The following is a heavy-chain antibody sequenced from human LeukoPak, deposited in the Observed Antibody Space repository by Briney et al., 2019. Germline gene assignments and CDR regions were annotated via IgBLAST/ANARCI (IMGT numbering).Heavy chain of an antibody. CDR2: IYHSGST. Sequence: PSETLSLTCAVSGYSISSGYYWGWIRQPPGKGLEWIGSIYHSGSTYYNPSLKSRVTISVDTSKNQFSLKLSSVTAADTAVYYCARGNVGGGYYYYFDYWGQGTLVTVSS. V-gene: IGHV4-38-2*01. J-gene: IGHJ4*02. CDR1: GYSISSGYY. D-gene: IGHD3-3*01. CDR3: ARGNVGGGYYYYFDY.